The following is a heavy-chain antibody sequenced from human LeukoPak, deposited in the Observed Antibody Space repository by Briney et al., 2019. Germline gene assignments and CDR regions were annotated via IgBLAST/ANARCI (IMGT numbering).Heavy chain of an antibody. D-gene: IGHD3-10*01. J-gene: IGHJ4*02. CDR3: AKLHYYGSGSSTYFDY. V-gene: IGHV3-21*04. Sequence: GGSLRLSCAASGFTFSSYSMNWVRRSPGKGLEWVSSISSSSSYIYYVDSVKGRFTISRDNSKNTLYLQMNSLRAEDTAVYYCAKLHYYGSGSSTYFDYWGQGTLVTVSS. CDR2: ISSSSSYI. CDR1: GFTFSSYS.